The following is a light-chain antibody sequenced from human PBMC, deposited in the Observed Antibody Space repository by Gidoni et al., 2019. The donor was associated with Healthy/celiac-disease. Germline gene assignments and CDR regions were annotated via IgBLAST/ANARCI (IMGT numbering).Light chain of an antibody. V-gene: IGKV1-39*01. CDR1: QSISSY. J-gene: IGKJ1*01. Sequence: DIQMTQSPSSLSSSVGDRVTITCRASQSISSYLNGYQQKPGRAPKLLIFSASSLQSGVPSRFSGSGSGTDFTLTISSLQLADFATYYCQQSYSSPWTFGQGTKVEIK. CDR2: SAS. CDR3: QQSYSSPWT.